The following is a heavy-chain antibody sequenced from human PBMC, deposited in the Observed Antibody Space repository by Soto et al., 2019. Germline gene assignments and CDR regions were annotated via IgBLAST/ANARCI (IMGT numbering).Heavy chain of an antibody. D-gene: IGHD1-26*01. CDR2: ISGSGGST. V-gene: IGHV3-23*01. CDR3: AKAGVGSYSGNCFDP. J-gene: IGHJ5*02. CDR1: GFTFSSYA. Sequence: GGSLRLSCAASGFTFSSYAMSWVRQAPGKGLEWVSAISGSGGSTYYADSVKGRFTISRDNSKNTLYLQMSSLRAEDTAVYYCAKAGVGSYSGNCFDPWGQGTLVTVSS.